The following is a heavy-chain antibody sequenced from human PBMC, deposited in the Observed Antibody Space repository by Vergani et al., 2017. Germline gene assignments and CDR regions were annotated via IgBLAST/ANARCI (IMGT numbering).Heavy chain of an antibody. CDR2: INTNGAYT. V-gene: IGHV3-23*01. D-gene: IGHD1-1*01. J-gene: IGHJ5*01. CDR3: AKGGWNYWFDS. Sequence: EVQLLESGGDLVQPGGSLRLSCAASGFSFTTYAMSWVRQGPGKGLEWVSTINTNGAYTRYGDSVKGRFTISRDNSKSTLYLQMNSLRPEDTAIYYCAKGGWNYWFDSWGQGTLVIVSS. CDR1: GFSFTTYA.